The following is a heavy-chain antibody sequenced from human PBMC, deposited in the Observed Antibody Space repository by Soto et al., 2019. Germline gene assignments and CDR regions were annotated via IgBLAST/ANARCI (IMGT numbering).Heavy chain of an antibody. CDR3: ARGLGISVLVPAAMPYYYYGMDV. J-gene: IGHJ6*02. CDR2: ISYDGSNK. D-gene: IGHD2-2*01. CDR1: GFTFSSYA. Sequence: PGGSLRLSCAASGFTFSSYAMHWGRQAPCKGLEWVAVISYDGSNKYYADSVKGRFTISRDNSKNTLYLQMNSLRAEDTAVYYCARGLGISVLVPAAMPYYYYGMDVWGQGTTVTVSS. V-gene: IGHV3-30-3*01.